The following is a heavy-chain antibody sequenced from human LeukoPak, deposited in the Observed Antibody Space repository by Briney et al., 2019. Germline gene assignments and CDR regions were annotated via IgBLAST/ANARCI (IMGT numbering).Heavy chain of an antibody. CDR2: IYYSGST. Sequence: SETLSLTCTVSGGSISNYYWSWIRQPPGKGLEWIGYIYYSGSTNYNPSLKSRVTISVDTSKNQFSLKLSSVTAADTAVYYCARTPTFVVVPAATYYYGMVVWGQGTTVTVSS. V-gene: IGHV4-59*01. J-gene: IGHJ6*02. CDR1: GGSISNYY. D-gene: IGHD2-2*01. CDR3: ARTPTFVVVPAATYYYGMVV.